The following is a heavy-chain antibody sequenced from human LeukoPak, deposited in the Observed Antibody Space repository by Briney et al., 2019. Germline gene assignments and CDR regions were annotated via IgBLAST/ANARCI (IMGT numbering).Heavy chain of an antibody. CDR3: AKPLYDSSGLDY. V-gene: IGHV3-30*18. CDR2: ISYDGSNK. Sequence: GRSLRLSCAASGFTFSSYGMPWVRQAPGKGLEWVAVISYDGSNKYYADSVKGRFTISRDNSKNTLYLQMNSLRAEDTAVYYCAKPLYDSSGLDYWGQGTLVTVSS. J-gene: IGHJ4*02. D-gene: IGHD3-22*01. CDR1: GFTFSSYG.